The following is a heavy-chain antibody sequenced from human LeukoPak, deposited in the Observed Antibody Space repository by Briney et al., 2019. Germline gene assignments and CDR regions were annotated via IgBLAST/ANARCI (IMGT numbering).Heavy chain of an antibody. V-gene: IGHV3-23*01. J-gene: IGHJ4*02. CDR3: AKDGGMVATIGGGFDY. CDR2: ITASGGTT. D-gene: IGHD5-12*01. Sequence: GGSLRLSCAASGFSFSSYAMTWVRQTPGKGLEWVSAITASGGTTYYADSVKGRFTISRDNSKNTLYLQMNSLRAEDTAIYYCAKDGGMVATIGGGFDYRGQGTLVTVSS. CDR1: GFSFSSYA.